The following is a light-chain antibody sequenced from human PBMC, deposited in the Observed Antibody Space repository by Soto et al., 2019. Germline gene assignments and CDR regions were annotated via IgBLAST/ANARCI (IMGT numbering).Light chain of an antibody. J-gene: IGLJ1*01. CDR2: EVR. Sequence: QSALTQPASVSGSPGQSITISCTGTSSDIGGYDYVSWYQQLPGKAPKFMIYEVRYRPSGVSNRFSGSKSGNTASLTISGLQAEDEAVYYCCSYTRSSNHYFFGSGTKVTVL. CDR1: SSDIGGYDY. CDR3: CSYTRSSNHYF. V-gene: IGLV2-14*03.